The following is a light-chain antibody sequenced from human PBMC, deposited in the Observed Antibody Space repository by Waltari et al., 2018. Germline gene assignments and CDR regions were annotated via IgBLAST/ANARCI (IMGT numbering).Light chain of an antibody. Sequence: SALTQPASVSGSPGQSITISCTGTSRDVVGYNLVSWYQQHPGEVPKLMIYEVTKRPSGISNRFSASKSGNTASLTISGLQAEDEADYYCCSFAGSTTVIFGGGTRLTVL. CDR3: CSFAGSTTVI. J-gene: IGLJ2*01. CDR1: SRDVVGYNL. V-gene: IGLV2-23*02. CDR2: EVT.